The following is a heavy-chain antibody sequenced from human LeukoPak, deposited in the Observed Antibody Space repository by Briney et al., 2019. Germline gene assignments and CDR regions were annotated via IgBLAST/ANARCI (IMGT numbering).Heavy chain of an antibody. CDR1: GGSISSGDYY. V-gene: IGHV4-30-4*08. CDR2: IYYSGST. Sequence: PSQTLSLTCTVSGGSISSGDYYWSWIRQPPGKGPEWIGYIYYSGSTYYNPSLKSRVTISVDTSKNQFSLKLSSVTATGTAVYYCAREFGYAVTSLDYWGQGTLVTVSS. CDR3: AREFGYAVTSLDY. D-gene: IGHD4-17*01. J-gene: IGHJ4*02.